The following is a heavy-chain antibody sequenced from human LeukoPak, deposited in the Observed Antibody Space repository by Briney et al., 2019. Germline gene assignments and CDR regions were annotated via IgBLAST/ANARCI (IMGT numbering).Heavy chain of an antibody. Sequence: PSETLSLTCAVYGGSFSGYYWSWIRQPPGKGLEWNGEINHSGSTNYNPSLKSRVTISVDTSKNQFSLKLSSVTAADTAVYYCARSSRVLRYFDYWGQGTLVTVSS. J-gene: IGHJ4*02. V-gene: IGHV4-34*01. CDR1: GGSFSGYY. CDR3: ARSSRVLRYFDY. D-gene: IGHD3-9*01. CDR2: INHSGST.